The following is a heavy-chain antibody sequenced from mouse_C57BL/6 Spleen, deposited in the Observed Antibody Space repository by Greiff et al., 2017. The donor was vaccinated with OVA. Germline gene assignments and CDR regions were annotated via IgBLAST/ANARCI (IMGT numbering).Heavy chain of an antibody. Sequence: EVQVVESGPVLVKPGASVKMSCKASGYTFTDYYMNWVKQSHGKSLEWIGVINPYNGGTSYNQKFKGKATLTVDKSSSTAYMELNSLTSEDSAVYYCARGDYDEEDYFDYWGQGTTLTVSS. J-gene: IGHJ2*01. CDR2: INPYNGGT. V-gene: IGHV1-19*01. CDR3: ARGDYDEEDYFDY. CDR1: GYTFTDYY. D-gene: IGHD2-4*01.